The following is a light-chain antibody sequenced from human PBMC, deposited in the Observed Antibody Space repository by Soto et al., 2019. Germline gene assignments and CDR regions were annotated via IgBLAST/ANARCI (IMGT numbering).Light chain of an antibody. J-gene: IGKJ1*01. V-gene: IGKV3-15*01. CDR2: GAS. CDR3: QQFNNWPPWT. CDR1: QSVSSN. Sequence: IVRMQSPATRCVSPGERATLSARASQSVSSNLAWYQQKPGQAPRLLIYGASTRATGIPARFSGSGSGTEFTLTISILQSEDFAVYYCQQFNNWPPWTFGQGTKVDIK.